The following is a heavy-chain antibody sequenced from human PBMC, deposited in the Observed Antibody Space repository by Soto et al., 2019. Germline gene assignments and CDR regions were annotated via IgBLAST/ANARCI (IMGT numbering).Heavy chain of an antibody. D-gene: IGHD5-18*01. CDR2: ISGYNGDT. Sequence: SVKVSCKASGGTFSSYAISWVRQAPGQGLEWMGWISGYNGDTHYAQKFQGRVTMTTDTSTSTAYMELRSLRSDDTAMYYCARENVLSYVDTAMVDYFDYWGQGTLVTVSS. CDR1: GGTFSSYA. V-gene: IGHV1-18*01. J-gene: IGHJ4*02. CDR3: ARENVLSYVDTAMVDYFDY.